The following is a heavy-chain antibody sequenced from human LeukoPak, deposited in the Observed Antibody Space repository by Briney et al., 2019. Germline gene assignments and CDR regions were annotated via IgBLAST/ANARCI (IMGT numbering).Heavy chain of an antibody. V-gene: IGHV4-34*01. D-gene: IGHD6-19*01. CDR1: GGSFSGYY. CDR3: ARGTVAGRRGDFQH. Sequence: PSETLSLTCAVYGGSFSGYYWSWIRQPPGKGLEWIGDINHSGSTNYNPSLKSRVTISVDTSKNQFSLKLSSVTAADTAVYYCARGTVAGRRGDFQHWGQGTLVTVSS. J-gene: IGHJ1*01. CDR2: INHSGST.